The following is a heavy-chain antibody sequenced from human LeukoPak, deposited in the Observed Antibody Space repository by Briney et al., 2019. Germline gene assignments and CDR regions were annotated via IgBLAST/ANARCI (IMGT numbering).Heavy chain of an antibody. Sequence: SETLSLTCSVSGASIGSYYWIWIRQPPGEGPEWLGTIHYSGNTKYNSSLKSRVSILADTSNNQFSLRLSSVTAADTAVYYCAREGLTTIGVIDVWGKGTTVTVSS. CDR3: AREGLTTIGVIDV. V-gene: IGHV4-59*01. CDR1: GASIGSYY. CDR2: IHYSGNT. J-gene: IGHJ6*03. D-gene: IGHD1-1*01.